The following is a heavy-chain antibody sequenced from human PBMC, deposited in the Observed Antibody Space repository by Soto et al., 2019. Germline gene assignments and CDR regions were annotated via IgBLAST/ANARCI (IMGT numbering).Heavy chain of an antibody. D-gene: IGHD3-10*01. J-gene: IGHJ6*02. CDR1: GFTFSSYA. CDR3: AKATLRYYYYGMDV. V-gene: IGHV3-30-3*01. Sequence: GGSLRLSRAASGFTFSSYAMHWVRQAPGKGLEWVAVISYDGSNKYYADSVKGRFTISRDNSKNTLYLQMNSLRAEDTAVYYCAKATLRYYYYGMDVWGQGTTVTV. CDR2: ISYDGSNK.